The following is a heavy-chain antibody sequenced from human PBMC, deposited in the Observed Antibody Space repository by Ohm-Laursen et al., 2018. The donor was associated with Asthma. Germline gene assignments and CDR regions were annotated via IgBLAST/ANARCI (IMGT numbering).Heavy chain of an antibody. D-gene: IGHD4-23*01. CDR2: ISGSGANT. Sequence: GSLRLSCAASGFIFSDYAMSWVRQAPGKGLEWVSSISGSGANTYYAASVKGRFTISRDNARNTLYLQMNSLSGEDTALYYCARTVVFDIWGQGTMVTVSS. CDR3: ARTVVFDI. V-gene: IGHV3-23*01. CDR1: GFIFSDYA. J-gene: IGHJ3*02.